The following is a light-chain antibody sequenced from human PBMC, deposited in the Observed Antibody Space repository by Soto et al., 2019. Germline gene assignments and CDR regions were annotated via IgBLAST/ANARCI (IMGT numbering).Light chain of an antibody. CDR2: DAY. CDR1: QSIGRF. J-gene: IGKJ4*01. CDR3: QQYESYSPLT. Sequence: DIQISLSPSTLSASVGDRVTITCRASQSIGRFLAWYQQKPGKAPKLLIYDAYSLESGVPSRFSGRRSGTEFTLTIASLQPEDFATYYCQQYESYSPLTFGGGTKVDIK. V-gene: IGKV1-5*01.